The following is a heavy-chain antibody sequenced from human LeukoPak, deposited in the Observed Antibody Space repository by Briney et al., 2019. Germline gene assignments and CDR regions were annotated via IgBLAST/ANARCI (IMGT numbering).Heavy chain of an antibody. CDR1: GFTFSSYA. V-gene: IGHV3-23*01. D-gene: IGHD6-19*01. CDR3: AKSRYPRSGRSPGWFDP. CDR2: ISGSGGST. Sequence: GGSLRLSCAASGFTFSSYAMSWVRQAPGKGLEWVSAISGSGGSTYYADSVKGRFTISRDNSKNTLYLQMNSLRAEDTAVYYCAKSRYPRSGRSPGWFDPWGQGTLVTVSS. J-gene: IGHJ5*02.